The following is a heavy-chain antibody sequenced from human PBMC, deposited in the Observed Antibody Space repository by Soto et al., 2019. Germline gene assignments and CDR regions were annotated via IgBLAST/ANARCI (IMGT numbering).Heavy chain of an antibody. CDR3: ARDRSGYYDSSGSPWFDP. J-gene: IGHJ5*02. CDR2: IYYSGST. CDR1: GGSISSGGYY. Sequence: SETLSLTCTVSGGSISSGGYYWSWIRQHPGKGLEWIGYIYYSGSTYYNPSLKSRVTISVDTSKNQFSLKLSSVTAADTAVYYCARDRSGYYDSSGSPWFDPWGQGTLVTVSS. V-gene: IGHV4-31*03. D-gene: IGHD3-22*01.